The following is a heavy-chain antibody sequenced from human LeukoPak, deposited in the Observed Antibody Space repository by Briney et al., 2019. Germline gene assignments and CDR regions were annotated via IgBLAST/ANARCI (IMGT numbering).Heavy chain of an antibody. D-gene: IGHD2-15*01. V-gene: IGHV3-23*01. CDR3: ATKPYCSGGSCYSGPDY. Sequence: GGSLRLSCAASGFTFSSYAMSWVRQAPGKGLEWVSAISGSGGSTYYAGSVKGRFTISRDNSKNTLYLQMNSLRAEDTAVYYCATKPYCSGGSCYSGPDYWGQGTLVTVSS. CDR2: ISGSGGST. CDR1: GFTFSSYA. J-gene: IGHJ4*02.